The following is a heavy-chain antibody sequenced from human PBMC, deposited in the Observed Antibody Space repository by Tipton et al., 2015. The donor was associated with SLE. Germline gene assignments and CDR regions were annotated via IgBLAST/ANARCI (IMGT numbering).Heavy chain of an antibody. CDR2: ISWNSGTI. Sequence: SLRLSCAASGFTFSSYAMSWVRQAPGKGLEWVSGISWNSGTIGYADSVKGRFTISRDNAKKPLYLQMNSLRSEDTALYYCAKDGGSGTYFHYYYYMDVWGRGTTVTVSS. CDR1: GFTFSSYA. D-gene: IGHD1-26*01. CDR3: AKDGGSGTYFHYYYYMDV. V-gene: IGHV3-9*01. J-gene: IGHJ6*03.